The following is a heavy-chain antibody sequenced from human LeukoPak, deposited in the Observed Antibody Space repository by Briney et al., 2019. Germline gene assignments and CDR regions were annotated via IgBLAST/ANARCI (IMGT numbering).Heavy chain of an antibody. CDR3: AREADTLDY. J-gene: IGHJ4*02. CDR1: GFTFSSYT. V-gene: IGHV3-23*01. CDR2: ITGSGDST. D-gene: IGHD2-2*02. Sequence: GGSLRLSCAASGFTFSSYTMSWVRQAPGKGLEWVSSITGSGDSTYDADSVKGRFTISRDNSKNTLYLQVNSLRAEDTAVYYCAREADTLDYWGQGTLVTVSS.